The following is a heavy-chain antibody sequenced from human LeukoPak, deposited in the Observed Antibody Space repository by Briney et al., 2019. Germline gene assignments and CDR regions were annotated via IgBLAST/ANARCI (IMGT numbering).Heavy chain of an antibody. CDR2: FDPEDGET. J-gene: IGHJ5*02. CDR1: GYTLTELS. D-gene: IGHD2-2*02. Sequence: GASVKVSCKVSGYTLTELSMHWVRQAPGKGLEWMGGFDPEDGETIYAQKFQGRVTMTEDTSTDTAYMELSSLRSEDTAVYYCARVLRCSSTSCYKRENWFDPWGQGTLVTVSS. V-gene: IGHV1-24*01. CDR3: ARVLRCSSTSCYKRENWFDP.